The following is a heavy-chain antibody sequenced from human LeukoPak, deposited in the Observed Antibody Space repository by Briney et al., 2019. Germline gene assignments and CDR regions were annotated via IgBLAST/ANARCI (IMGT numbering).Heavy chain of an antibody. D-gene: IGHD6-13*01. CDR3: ARGIAAAGNPTYYYYYYYMDV. CDR1: GGSISGYY. CDR2: IYYSGST. J-gene: IGHJ6*03. Sequence: SETLSLTCTVSGGSISGYYWSWTRQPPGKGLEWIGYIYYSGSTNYNPSLKSRVTISVDTSKNQFSLKLSSVTAADTAVYYCARGIAAAGNPTYYYYYYYMDVWGKGTTVTVSS. V-gene: IGHV4-59*01.